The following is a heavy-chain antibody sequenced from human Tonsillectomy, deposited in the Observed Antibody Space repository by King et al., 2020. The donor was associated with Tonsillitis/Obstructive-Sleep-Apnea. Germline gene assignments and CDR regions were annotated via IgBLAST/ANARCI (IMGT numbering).Heavy chain of an antibody. CDR3: ARSRAYDSHYYYVGMDV. CDR2: IIPFLGVA. CDR1: GGTFSNYA. D-gene: IGHD5-12*01. Sequence: QLVQSGAEVKKPGSSVKVSCRDSGGTFSNYAITWVRQAPGQGLEWMGGIIPFLGVANYAQKFQGRATITADKYTTTAYMELSSLRSEDTAVYYCARSRAYDSHYYYVGMDVGGQGTTVTVPS. V-gene: IGHV1-69*10. J-gene: IGHJ6*01.